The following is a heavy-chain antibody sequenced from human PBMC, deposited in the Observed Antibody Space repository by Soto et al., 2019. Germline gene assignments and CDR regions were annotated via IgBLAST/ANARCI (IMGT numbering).Heavy chain of an antibody. CDR3: ATEDYYYGIDV. CDR2: ISSSSSTI. CDR1: GFTFSSYS. J-gene: IGHJ6*02. V-gene: IGHV3-48*01. Sequence: EVQLVESGGGLVQPGGSLRLSCAASGFTFSSYSMNWVRQAPGKGLEWVSYISSSSSTIYYADSVKGRFTISRDNAKNSLYLQMNSLRAEDTAVYYCATEDYYYGIDVWGQGTTVTVSS.